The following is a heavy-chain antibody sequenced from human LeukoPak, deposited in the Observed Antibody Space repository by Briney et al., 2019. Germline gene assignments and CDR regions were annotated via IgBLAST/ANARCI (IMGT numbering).Heavy chain of an antibody. CDR2: IYRSGST. CDR3: ARDGDFWSGYYSRTYYFDY. Sequence: SETLSLTCTVSGYSISNGYYWDWIRQPPGRGLEWIGNIYRSGSTSYNPSLKSRVTISVDTSKNQFSLKVNSVTAADTAVYYCARDGDFWSGYYSRTYYFDYWGQGTLVTVSS. J-gene: IGHJ4*02. V-gene: IGHV4-38-2*02. CDR1: GYSISNGYY. D-gene: IGHD3-3*01.